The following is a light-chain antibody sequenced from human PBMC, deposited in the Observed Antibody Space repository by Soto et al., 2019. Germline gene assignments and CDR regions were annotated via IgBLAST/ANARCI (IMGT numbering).Light chain of an antibody. CDR1: QSVSNN. J-gene: IGKJ2*01. CDR3: QQYNNWPMYS. V-gene: IGKV3-15*01. Sequence: EIVMTQSPAALSVSPGERATLSCRASQSVSNNLAWYQQKPGQGPRLLIYGASTRAPDIPARFSGSGSGTEFTLTISSLQSEDFVLYFCQQYNNWPMYSFGQGTKLEIK. CDR2: GAS.